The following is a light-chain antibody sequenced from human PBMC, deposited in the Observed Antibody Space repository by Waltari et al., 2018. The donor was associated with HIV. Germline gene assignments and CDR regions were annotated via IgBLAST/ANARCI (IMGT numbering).Light chain of an antibody. V-gene: IGLV3-19*01. Sequence: SSELTQDPVVSVALGQTVKIACLGDSLRKYYARWYRVRPGQAPQLPVYGKNSRPSGIPDRYAASSSVNRAVLTITGARAEDEADYYCACWDRSGEYILFGGGTSLTGL. CDR3: ACWDRSGEYIL. CDR1: SLRKYY. CDR2: GKN. J-gene: IGLJ2*01.